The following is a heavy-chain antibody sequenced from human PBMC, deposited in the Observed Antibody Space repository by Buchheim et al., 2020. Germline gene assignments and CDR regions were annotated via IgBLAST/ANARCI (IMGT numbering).Heavy chain of an antibody. CDR3: ACRPELRVSLRMDV. J-gene: IGHJ6*02. CDR2: IIPILGIA. V-gene: IGHV1-69*02. Sequence: QVQLVQSGAEVKKPGSSVKVSCKASGGTFSSYTISWVRQAPGQGLEWMGRIIPILGIANYAQKFKGRVTITADKSTSTVYMDLISLRSEDTAVYYCACRPELRVSLRMDVWGQGTT. CDR1: GGTFSSYT. D-gene: IGHD1-7*01.